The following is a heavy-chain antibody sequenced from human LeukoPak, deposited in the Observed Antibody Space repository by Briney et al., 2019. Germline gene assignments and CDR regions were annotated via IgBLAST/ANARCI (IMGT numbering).Heavy chain of an antibody. Sequence: GGSLRLSCAASGFTFSDYYMSWIRQAPGKGLEWISYISNSGSTTYYAESVKGRFTFSRDNAKNSLFLQMDSLRAEDTAVYYCARLAPYYGAGIIWGQGTLVTVSS. CDR2: ISNSGSTT. D-gene: IGHD3-10*01. CDR3: ARLAPYYGAGII. CDR1: GFTFSDYY. V-gene: IGHV3-11*01. J-gene: IGHJ4*02.